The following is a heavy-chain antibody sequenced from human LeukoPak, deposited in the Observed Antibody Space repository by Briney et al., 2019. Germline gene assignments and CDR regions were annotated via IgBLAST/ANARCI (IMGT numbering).Heavy chain of an antibody. CDR3: ARGQYYYGSGSGDYFDY. V-gene: IGHV1-8*03. D-gene: IGHD3-10*01. CDR2: MNPNSGNT. J-gene: IGHJ4*02. Sequence: ASVKVSCKASGYTFTSYDINWVREATGQGLEWMGWMNPNSGNTGYAQKFQGRVTITRNTSISTAYMELSSLRSEDTAVYYCARGQYYYGSGSGDYFDYWGQGTLVTVSS. CDR1: GYTFTSYD.